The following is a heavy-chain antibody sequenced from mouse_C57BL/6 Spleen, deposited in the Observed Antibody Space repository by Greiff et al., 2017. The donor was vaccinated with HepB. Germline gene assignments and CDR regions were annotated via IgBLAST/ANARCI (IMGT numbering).Heavy chain of an antibody. CDR3: AKEAYYNNYLYYFDY. V-gene: IGHV1-82*01. CDR2: IYPGDGDT. J-gene: IGHJ2*01. Sequence: QVQLKESGPELVKPGASVKISCKASGYAFSSSWMNWVKQRPGKGLEWIGRIYPGDGDTNYNGKFKGKATLTADKSSSTAYMQLSSLTSEDSAVYFCAKEAYYNNYLYYFDYWGQGTTLTVSS. CDR1: GYAFSSSW. D-gene: IGHD2-5*01.